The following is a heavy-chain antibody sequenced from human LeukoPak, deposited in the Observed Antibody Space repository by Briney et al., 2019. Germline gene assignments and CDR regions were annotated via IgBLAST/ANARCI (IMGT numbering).Heavy chain of an antibody. D-gene: IGHD3-22*01. CDR1: GFTFSNYA. CDR2: IYSDNT. Sequence: GGSLRLSCAASGFTFSNYAMSWVRQAPGKGLDWVSFIYSDNTHYSDSVKGRFTISRDNSKNTLYLQMNSLRAEDTAVYYCAKDNSYDSSGYYGYWGQGTLVTVSS. V-gene: IGHV3-23*03. J-gene: IGHJ4*02. CDR3: AKDNSYDSSGYYGY.